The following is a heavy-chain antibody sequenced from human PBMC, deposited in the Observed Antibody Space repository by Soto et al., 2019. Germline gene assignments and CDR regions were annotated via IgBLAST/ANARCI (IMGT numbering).Heavy chain of an antibody. D-gene: IGHD3-16*01. J-gene: IGHJ6*02. CDR3: ARDMISMADEYYYYGMDV. V-gene: IGHV3-21*01. Sequence: PGGSLRLSCAASGFTFSSYSMNWVRQAPGKGLEWVSSISSSSSYIYYADSVKGRFTISRDNAKNSLYLQMNSLRAEDTAVYYCARDMISMADEYYYYGMDVRAQGTTVTVSS. CDR1: GFTFSSYS. CDR2: ISSSSSYI.